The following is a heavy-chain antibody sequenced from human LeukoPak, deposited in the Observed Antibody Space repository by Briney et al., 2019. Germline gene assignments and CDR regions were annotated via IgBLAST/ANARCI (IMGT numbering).Heavy chain of an antibody. CDR1: GGSFSGYY. J-gene: IGHJ5*02. CDR2: INHSGST. D-gene: IGHD6-6*01. Sequence: SETLSLTCAVYGGSFSGYYWSWIHQPPGKGLEWIGEINHSGSTNYNPSLKSRVTISVDTSKNQFSLKLSSVTAADTAVYYCARSSSTGSNWFDPWGQGTLVTVSS. CDR3: ARSSSTGSNWFDP. V-gene: IGHV4-34*01.